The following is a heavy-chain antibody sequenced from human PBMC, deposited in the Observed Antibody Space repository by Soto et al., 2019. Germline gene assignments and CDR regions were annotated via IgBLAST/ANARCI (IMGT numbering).Heavy chain of an antibody. J-gene: IGHJ6*03. CDR3: ASSPYSLEGDGQHYSYSIDL. CDR1: GFTFSGFY. D-gene: IGHD2-15*01. V-gene: IGHV1-2*02. CDR2: IKPNTDDT. Sequence: ASVKVSCKPSGFTFSGFYLHWVRQAPGQGLEWMGWIKPNTDDTGYAQKFQGRVTLTWDTSSSAGYLDLSRLRSDDTAVYYCASSPYSLEGDGQHYSYSIDLWGPGTSVTVSS.